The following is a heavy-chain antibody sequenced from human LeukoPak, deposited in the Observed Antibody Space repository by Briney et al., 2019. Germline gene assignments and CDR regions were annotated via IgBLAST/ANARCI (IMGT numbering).Heavy chain of an antibody. J-gene: IGHJ4*02. CDR1: GGTFSSYA. Sequence: SVKVSCKASGGTFSSYAISWVRQAPGQGLEWMGGIIPTFGTANYAQKFQGRVTITTDESTSTAYMELSSLRSEDTAVYYCARSPSIAARQHFDYWGQGTLVTVSS. V-gene: IGHV1-69*05. CDR2: IIPTFGTA. D-gene: IGHD6-6*01. CDR3: ARSPSIAARQHFDY.